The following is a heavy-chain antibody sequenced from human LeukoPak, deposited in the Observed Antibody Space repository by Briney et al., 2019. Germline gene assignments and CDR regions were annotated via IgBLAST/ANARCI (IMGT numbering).Heavy chain of an antibody. CDR3: ASASSGRYFRFDY. J-gene: IGHJ4*02. CDR1: GGSISSGGYY. Sequence: SETLSLTCTVSGGSISSGGYYWSWIRQHPGKGLEWIGYIYYSGSTYYNPSLKSRVTISVDTSKNQFSLKLSSVTAADTAVYYCASASSGRYFRFDYWGQGTLVTVSS. CDR2: IYYSGST. V-gene: IGHV4-31*03. D-gene: IGHD6-19*01.